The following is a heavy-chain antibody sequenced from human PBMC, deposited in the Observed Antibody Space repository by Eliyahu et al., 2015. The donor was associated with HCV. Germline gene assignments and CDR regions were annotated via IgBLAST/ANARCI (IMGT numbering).Heavy chain of an antibody. V-gene: IGHV1-2*02. CDR3: ARDHCTSSGCYEDYYYGMDV. CDR2: INPNSGGT. CDR1: GYTFSGYY. D-gene: IGHD2-2*01. Sequence: QVQLVQSGAEVKKPGASVKVSCKASGYTFSGYYMHWVRQAPGQGLXWMGWINPNSGGTNYAQKFQGRVTMTRDTSSSTAYMELSRLRSDDTAVYYCARDHCTSSGCYEDYYYGMDVWGQGTTVTVSS. J-gene: IGHJ6*02.